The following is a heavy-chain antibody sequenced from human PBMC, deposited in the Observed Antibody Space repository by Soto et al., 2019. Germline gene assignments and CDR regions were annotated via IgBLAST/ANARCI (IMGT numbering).Heavy chain of an antibody. CDR3: AAYQQGAGFTK. Sequence: QGLLVQSGAEVKKPGASVKVSCKTSTYDINWVRQAPGQGLEWMGYIIFDSDDTGNAQKFQGRVTLTGDTSISTAYMELSGLTSEDTAIYYCAAYQQGAGFTKWGQGTLVTVSS. CDR2: IIFDSDDT. D-gene: IGHD2-21*01. J-gene: IGHJ4*02. V-gene: IGHV1-8*01. CDR1: TYD.